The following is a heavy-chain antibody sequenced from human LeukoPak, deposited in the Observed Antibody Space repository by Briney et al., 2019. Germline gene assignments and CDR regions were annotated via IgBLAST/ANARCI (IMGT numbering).Heavy chain of an antibody. CDR2: IYTSGST. J-gene: IGHJ5*02. Sequence: SETLSLTCTVSGGSISSYYWSWIRQPAGKGLEWIGRIYTSGSTNYNPSLKSRVTMSVGTSKNQFSLKLSSVTAADTAVYYCARESSTTIFGVVKRWDLDPWGQGTLVTVSS. D-gene: IGHD3-3*01. CDR1: GGSISSYY. V-gene: IGHV4-4*07. CDR3: ARESSTTIFGVVKRWDLDP.